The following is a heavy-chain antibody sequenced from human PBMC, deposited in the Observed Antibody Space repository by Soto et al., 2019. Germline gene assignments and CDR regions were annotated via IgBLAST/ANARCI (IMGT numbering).Heavy chain of an antibody. Sequence: PGGSLRLSCAASGFTFSSYAMSWVRQAPGKGLEWVSAISGSGGSTYYADSVKGRFTISRDNSKNTLYLQMNSLRAEDTAVYYCAKRTGYYDILTVYSYYFDYWGQGTLVTVSS. D-gene: IGHD3-9*01. CDR1: GFTFSSYA. V-gene: IGHV3-23*01. J-gene: IGHJ4*02. CDR3: AKRTGYYDILTVYSYYFDY. CDR2: ISGSGGST.